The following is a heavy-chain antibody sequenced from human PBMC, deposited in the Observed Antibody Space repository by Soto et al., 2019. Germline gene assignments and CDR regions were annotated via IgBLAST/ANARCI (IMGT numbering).Heavy chain of an antibody. CDR2: ISYDGSNK. CDR3: AKDHVLLWFGDSKYYYYGMDV. V-gene: IGHV3-30*18. Sequence: QVQLVESGGGVVQPGRSLRLSCAASGFTFSSYGMHWVRQAPGTGLVWVAVISYDGSNKYYADSVKGRFTISRDNSKNTMYLQMNSLRAEDTAVYYCAKDHVLLWFGDSKYYYYGMDVWGQGTTVTVSS. J-gene: IGHJ6*02. CDR1: GFTFSSYG. D-gene: IGHD3-10*01.